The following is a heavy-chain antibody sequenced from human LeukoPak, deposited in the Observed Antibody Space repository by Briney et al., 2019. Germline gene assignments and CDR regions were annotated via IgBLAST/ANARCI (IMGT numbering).Heavy chain of an antibody. CDR2: IYYSGST. D-gene: IGHD6-13*01. CDR3: ARAIAAAVPAYFQH. Sequence: SETLSLTCTVSGGSISSYYWSWIRQPPGKGLEWIGYIYYSGSTNYNPSLKSRVTISLDTSKNQFSLKLSSVTAADTAVYYCARAIAAAVPAYFQHWGQGTLVTVSS. J-gene: IGHJ1*01. CDR1: GGSISSYY. V-gene: IGHV4-59*08.